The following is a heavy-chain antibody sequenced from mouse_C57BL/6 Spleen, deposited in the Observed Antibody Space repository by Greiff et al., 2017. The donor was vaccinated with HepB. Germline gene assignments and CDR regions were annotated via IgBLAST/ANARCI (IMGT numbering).Heavy chain of an antibody. Sequence: EVQLQQSGPELVKPGASVKISCKASGYTFTDYYMNWVKRSHGKSLEWIGDINPNNGGTSYNQKFKGKATLTVDKSSSTAYMELRSLTSEDSAVYYCARIDDYYAMDYWGQGTSVTVSS. CDR3: ARIDDYYAMDY. CDR1: GYTFTDYY. CDR2: INPNNGGT. V-gene: IGHV1-26*01. J-gene: IGHJ4*01.